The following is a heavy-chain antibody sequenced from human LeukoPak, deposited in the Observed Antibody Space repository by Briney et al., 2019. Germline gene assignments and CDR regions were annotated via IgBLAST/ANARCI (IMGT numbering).Heavy chain of an antibody. Sequence: PGGSLRLSCAASGFTFNSYAMTWVRQAPEKGLEWVSSIIDSGISTYYGDSVKGRFTISRDNSKNTLYLQMNSLRAEDTAVYYCAKGSHGSYDYWGQGTLVTVSS. CDR3: AKGSHGSYDY. V-gene: IGHV3-23*01. D-gene: IGHD1-26*01. CDR1: GFTFNSYA. J-gene: IGHJ4*02. CDR2: IIDSGIST.